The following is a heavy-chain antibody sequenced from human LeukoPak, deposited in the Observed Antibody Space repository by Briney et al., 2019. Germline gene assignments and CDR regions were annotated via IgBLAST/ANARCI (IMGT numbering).Heavy chain of an antibody. J-gene: IGHJ4*02. D-gene: IGHD6-19*01. CDR2: INPSGGST. V-gene: IGHV1-46*01. CDR1: GYTFTSYY. Sequence: GASVKVSCKASGYTFTSYYMHWVRQAPGQGLEWMGIINPSGGSTSYAQKFQGRVTMTRDTSTSTVYMELSSLRSEDTAVYYCARGEDRDPLPHIAVAGRDFDYWGQGTLVTVSS. CDR3: ARGEDRDPLPHIAVAGRDFDY.